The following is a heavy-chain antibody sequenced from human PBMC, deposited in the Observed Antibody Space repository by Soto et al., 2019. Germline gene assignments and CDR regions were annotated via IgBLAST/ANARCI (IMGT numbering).Heavy chain of an antibody. D-gene: IGHD3-3*01. CDR1: GFTFSDYY. V-gene: IGHV3-11*01. CDR2: ISSSGSTI. Sequence: GGSLRLSCAASGFTFSDYYMSWIHQAPGKGLEWVSYISSSGSTIYYADSVKGRFTISRDNAKNSLYLQMNSLRAEDTAVYYCARDTQDFWSGYSWFDPWGQGTLVTVSS. J-gene: IGHJ5*02. CDR3: ARDTQDFWSGYSWFDP.